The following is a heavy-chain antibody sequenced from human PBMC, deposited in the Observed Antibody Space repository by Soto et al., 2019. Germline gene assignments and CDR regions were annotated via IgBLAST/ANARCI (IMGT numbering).Heavy chain of an antibody. CDR3: ASPHDSSWYSAGPKYGMDV. D-gene: IGHD6-13*01. V-gene: IGHV3-23*01. CDR1: GFTFSSYA. J-gene: IGHJ6*02. CDR2: ISGSGGST. Sequence: PGGSLRLSCAASGFTFSSYAMSWVRQAPGKGLEWVSAISGSGGSTYYADSVKGRFTISRDNSKNTLYLQMNSLRAEDTAVYYCASPHDSSWYSAGPKYGMDVWGQGTTVTVSS.